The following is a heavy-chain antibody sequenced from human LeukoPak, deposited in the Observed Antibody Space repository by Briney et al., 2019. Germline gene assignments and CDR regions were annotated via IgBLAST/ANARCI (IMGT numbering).Heavy chain of an antibody. D-gene: IGHD6-6*01. Sequence: GGSLRLSCAASGFTFSDYYMSWIRQAPGKGLEWVSYISSSGSTIYYADSVKGRFTISRDNAKNSLYLQMNSLRAEDTAVYYCARDLEQLVLYNWFDPWGQGTLVTVSS. J-gene: IGHJ5*02. CDR2: ISSSGSTI. V-gene: IGHV3-11*04. CDR1: GFTFSDYY. CDR3: ARDLEQLVLYNWFDP.